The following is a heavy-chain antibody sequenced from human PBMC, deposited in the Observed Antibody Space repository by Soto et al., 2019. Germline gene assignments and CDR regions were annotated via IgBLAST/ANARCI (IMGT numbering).Heavy chain of an antibody. CDR2: IKSKTDGGTT. Sequence: GGSLRLSCAASGFTLSNAWMSWVRQAPGKGLDWVGRIKSKTDGGTTDYAALVKGRFTISTDDSKNTLYLQMNSLESEDTAIYYCTTSRPYYYDGSGWTKFDYWGQGXLVTVYS. CDR1: GFTLSNAW. V-gene: IGHV3-15*01. D-gene: IGHD3-22*01. CDR3: TTSRPYYYDGSGWTKFDY. J-gene: IGHJ4*02.